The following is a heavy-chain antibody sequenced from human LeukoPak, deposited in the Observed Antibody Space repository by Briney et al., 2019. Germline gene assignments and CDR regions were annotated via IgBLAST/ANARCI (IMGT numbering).Heavy chain of an antibody. CDR3: ARVGRGDYTWGSYSFDY. J-gene: IGHJ4*02. D-gene: IGHD3-16*01. V-gene: IGHV4-59*01. Sequence: SETLSLTCTVSGGSISNYYWTWLRQPPGKGLEWIGYISYTGSRNYNTSLKSRVTISIDTSMNQFSLNLSSVTAADTAVYYCARVGRGDYTWGSYSFDYWGQGTLVTVSA. CDR2: ISYTGSR. CDR1: GGSISNYY.